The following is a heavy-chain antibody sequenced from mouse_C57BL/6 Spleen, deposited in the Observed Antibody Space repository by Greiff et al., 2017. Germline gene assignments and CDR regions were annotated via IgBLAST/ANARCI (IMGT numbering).Heavy chain of an antibody. D-gene: IGHD4-1*01. CDR2: INPNDGGT. V-gene: IGHV1-22*01. J-gene: IGHJ2*01. Sequence: EVQGVESGPELVKPGASVKMSCKASGYTFTDYNMHWVKQSHGKSLEWIGYINPNDGGTSYNQKFKGKATLTVNKSSSTAYMELRSLTSEDSAVYYCARNWDFYYFDYWGQGTTLTVSS. CDR3: ARNWDFYYFDY. CDR1: GYTFTDYN.